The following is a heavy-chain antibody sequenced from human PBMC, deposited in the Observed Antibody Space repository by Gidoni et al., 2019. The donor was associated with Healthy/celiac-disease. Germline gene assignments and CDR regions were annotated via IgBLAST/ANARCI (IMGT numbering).Heavy chain of an antibody. CDR2: ISYDGSNK. CDR3: AREMVFYGMDV. J-gene: IGHJ6*02. D-gene: IGHD2-8*01. V-gene: IGHV3-30-3*01. CDR1: GFTFSSYA. Sequence: QVQLVESGGGVVQPGRSLSLSCAASGFTFSSYAMHWVRQAPGKGLGWVAVISYDGSNKYYADSVKGRFTISRDNSKNTLYLQMNSLRAEDTAVYYCAREMVFYGMDVWGQGTAVTVSS.